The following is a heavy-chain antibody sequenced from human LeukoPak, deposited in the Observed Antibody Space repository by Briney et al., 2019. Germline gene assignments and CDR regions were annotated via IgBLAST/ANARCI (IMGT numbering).Heavy chain of an antibody. CDR1: GGSISSGGYY. CDR2: IYHSGST. J-gene: IGHJ1*01. CDR3: ARGDYYDSSGFDAEYFQH. Sequence: SETLSLTCTVSGGSISSGGYYWSWIRQPPGKGLEWIGYIYHSGSTYYNPSLKSRVTISVDRSKNQFSLKLSSVTAADTAVYYCARGDYYDSSGFDAEYFQHWGQGTLVTVSS. D-gene: IGHD3-22*01. V-gene: IGHV4-30-2*01.